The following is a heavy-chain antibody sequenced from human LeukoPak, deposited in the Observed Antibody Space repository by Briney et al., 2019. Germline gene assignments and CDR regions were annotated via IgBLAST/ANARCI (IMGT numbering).Heavy chain of an antibody. D-gene: IGHD3-3*01. CDR3: ARGNLEWLFVWDY. J-gene: IGHJ4*02. CDR1: GGTFSSYA. Sequence: SVKVSCNASGGTFSSYAISWVRQAPGQGLEWMGGIIPIFGTANYAQKFQGRVTITTDESTSTAYMELSSLRSEDTAVYYCARGNLEWLFVWDYWGQGTLVTVSS. CDR2: IIPIFGTA. V-gene: IGHV1-69*05.